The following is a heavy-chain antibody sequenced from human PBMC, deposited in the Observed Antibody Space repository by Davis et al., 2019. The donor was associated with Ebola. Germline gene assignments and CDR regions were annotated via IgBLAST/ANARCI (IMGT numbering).Heavy chain of an antibody. CDR1: GFTFSNYG. J-gene: IGHJ6*02. CDR3: ARDSPIFGVVIMAYYGMDV. Sequence: GESLKISCAASGFTFSNYGMHWVRQAPGKGLEWVAFISYDGSNKYYADSVKGRFTISRDNSKNTLYLQMNSLRAEDTAVYYCARDSPIFGVVIMAYYGMDVWGQGTTVTVSS. V-gene: IGHV3-30*03. D-gene: IGHD3-3*01. CDR2: ISYDGSNK.